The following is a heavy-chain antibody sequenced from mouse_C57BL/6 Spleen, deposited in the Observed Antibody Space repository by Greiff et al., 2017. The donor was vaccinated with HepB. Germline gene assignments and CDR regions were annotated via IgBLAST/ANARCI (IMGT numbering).Heavy chain of an antibody. Sequence: QVQLQQSGAELVRPGTSVKVSCKASGYAFTNYLIEWVKQRPGQGLEWIGVINPGSGGTNYNEKFKGKATLTADKSSSTAYMQLSSLTSEDSAVYFCAREMGGFDYWGQGTTLTVSS. CDR3: AREMGGFDY. V-gene: IGHV1-54*01. J-gene: IGHJ2*01. CDR2: INPGSGGT. CDR1: GYAFTNYL. D-gene: IGHD2-3*01.